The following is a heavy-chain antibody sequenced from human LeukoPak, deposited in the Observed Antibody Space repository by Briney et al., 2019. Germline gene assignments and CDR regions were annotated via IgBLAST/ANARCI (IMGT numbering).Heavy chain of an antibody. J-gene: IGHJ6*03. CDR1: GFTFNNYA. Sequence: GGSLRLSCAASGFTFNNYAMSWVRQAPGMGLEWLSYVSGSGGAAYYAASVKGLCTSARDNSNNTVYLQMGSLRAEDTAVYYCAKNRGGTYKYYMDVWGNGTTVTVSS. V-gene: IGHV3-23*01. CDR2: VSGSGGAA. D-gene: IGHD1-1*01. CDR3: AKNRGGTYKYYMDV.